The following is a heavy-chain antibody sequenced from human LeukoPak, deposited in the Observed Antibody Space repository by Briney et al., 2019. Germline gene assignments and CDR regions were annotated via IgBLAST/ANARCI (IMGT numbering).Heavy chain of an antibody. D-gene: IGHD3-9*01. V-gene: IGHV4-59*04. Sequence: SETLSLTCTVSGGSISSYYWGWIRQPPGKGLEWIGNIYSSGSTYYKPSLKSRVTMSIDTSKNHFSLKMKSVTVADTAVYYCARFDRFTANSYFDFWGQGTLVTVSS. CDR2: IYSSGST. J-gene: IGHJ4*02. CDR1: GGSISSYY. CDR3: ARFDRFTANSYFDF.